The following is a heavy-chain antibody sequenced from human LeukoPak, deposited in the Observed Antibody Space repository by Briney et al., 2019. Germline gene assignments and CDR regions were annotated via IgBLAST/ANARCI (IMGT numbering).Heavy chain of an antibody. D-gene: IGHD3-9*01. CDR1: GYTFTGYY. V-gene: IGHV1-2*02. CDR2: INPDSGGT. Sequence: ASVKVSCKASGYTFTGYYMHWVRQAPGQGLEWMGWINPDSGGTNYAQKFQGRVTMTRDTSISTAYMELSRLRSDDTAVYYCARGDYDILTGYYSADWFDPWGQGTLVTVSS. CDR3: ARGDYDILTGYYSADWFDP. J-gene: IGHJ5*02.